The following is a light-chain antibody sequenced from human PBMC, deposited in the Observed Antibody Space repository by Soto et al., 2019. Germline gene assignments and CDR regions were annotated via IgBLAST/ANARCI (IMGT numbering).Light chain of an antibody. V-gene: IGLV1-47*01. Sequence: QSVLTQPPSASGTPGQRVTIYCSGSSSNIGGHFVYWYHQLPGTAPQLLIYRNDQRPSGVPDRFSASKSGTSASLAISGLRSEDEADYYCASWDDSLNGPVFGGGTKVTVL. J-gene: IGLJ2*01. CDR2: RND. CDR1: SSNIGGHF. CDR3: ASWDDSLNGPV.